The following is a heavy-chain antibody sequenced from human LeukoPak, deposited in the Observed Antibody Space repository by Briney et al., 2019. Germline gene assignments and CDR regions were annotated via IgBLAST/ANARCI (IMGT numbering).Heavy chain of an antibody. J-gene: IGHJ4*02. CDR3: ARGQGKGGFDY. Sequence: GGSLRLSCAASGFTFRSNAMHWVRQAPGRGLDWVAVISYDGNNQDYAESVKGRFTLSRDISKNTLYLQMNSLRPEDTAVYYCARGQGKGGFDYWGQGTLVTVSS. CDR1: GFTFRSNA. V-gene: IGHV3-30-3*01. D-gene: IGHD3-16*01. CDR2: ISYDGNNQ.